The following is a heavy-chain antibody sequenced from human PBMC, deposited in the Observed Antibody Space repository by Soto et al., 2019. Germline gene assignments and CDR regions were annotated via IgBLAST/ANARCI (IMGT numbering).Heavy chain of an antibody. Sequence: TGGSLRLSCAASGFTFSSYAMSWVRQAPGKGLEWVSAISGSGGSTYYADSVKGRFTISRDNSKNTLYLQMNSLRAEDTAVYYCAKSPLWFGDNYYYGMDVWGQGTTVTVSS. J-gene: IGHJ6*02. CDR1: GFTFSSYA. V-gene: IGHV3-23*01. CDR2: ISGSGGST. CDR3: AKSPLWFGDNYYYGMDV. D-gene: IGHD3-10*01.